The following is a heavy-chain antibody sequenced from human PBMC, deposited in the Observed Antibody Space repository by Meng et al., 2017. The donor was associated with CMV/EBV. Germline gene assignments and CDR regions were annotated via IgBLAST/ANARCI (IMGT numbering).Heavy chain of an antibody. Sequence: HVELAQSEAEVKRPGASVKVSCKASGYTFNSYVMHWVRQAPGQGLEWMGIINPSGGSTSYAQKFQGRVTMTRDTSTSTVYMELSSLRSEDTAVYYCARDKIQLWPTVGYFDYWGQGTLVTVSS. CDR1: GYTFNSYV. CDR2: INPSGGST. CDR3: ARDKIQLWPTVGYFDY. D-gene: IGHD5-18*01. V-gene: IGHV1-46*02. J-gene: IGHJ4*02.